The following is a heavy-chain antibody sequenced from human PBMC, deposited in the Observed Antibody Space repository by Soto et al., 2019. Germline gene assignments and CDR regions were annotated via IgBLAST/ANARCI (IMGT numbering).Heavy chain of an antibody. Sequence: GGSLRLSCAASGFTFSSYSMNWVRQAPGKGLEWVSYISSSSSTIYYADSVKGRFTISRDNAKNSLYLQMNSLRADDTAVYYCARFSTSCLWAFDYWGQGALVTVSS. CDR3: ARFSTSCLWAFDY. V-gene: IGHV3-48*01. CDR2: ISSSSSTI. J-gene: IGHJ4*02. D-gene: IGHD2-2*01. CDR1: GFTFSSYS.